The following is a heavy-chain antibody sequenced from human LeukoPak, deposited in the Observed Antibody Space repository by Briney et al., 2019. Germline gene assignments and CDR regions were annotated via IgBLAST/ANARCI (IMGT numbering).Heavy chain of an antibody. Sequence: GGSLRLSCAASGFTFSSYAMHWVRQAPGKGLEWVAVIWYDGSNKYYADSVKGRFTISRDNSKNTVSLQMNSLRVGDTAVSYCARDSQLGGHFDYCGEGTLVTVSS. CDR3: ARDSQLGGHFDY. CDR2: IWYDGSNK. D-gene: IGHD1-1*01. V-gene: IGHV3-33*01. J-gene: IGHJ4*02. CDR1: GFTFSSYA.